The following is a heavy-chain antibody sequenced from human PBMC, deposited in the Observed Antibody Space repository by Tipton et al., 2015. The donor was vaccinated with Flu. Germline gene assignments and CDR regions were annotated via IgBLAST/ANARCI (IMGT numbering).Heavy chain of an antibody. CDR2: MWYDGSHE. V-gene: IGHV3-33*01. J-gene: IGHJ6*02. CDR1: GFTFGSYG. Sequence: SLRLSCAASGFTFGSYGMHWVRQAPGKGLQWVAGMWYDGSHENYVDSVKGRFIISRDNSKSTLYLHMNTLRAEDTAMYYCAREGSNYGMDVWGQGTTVTVSS. D-gene: IGHD4-11*01. CDR3: AREGSNYGMDV.